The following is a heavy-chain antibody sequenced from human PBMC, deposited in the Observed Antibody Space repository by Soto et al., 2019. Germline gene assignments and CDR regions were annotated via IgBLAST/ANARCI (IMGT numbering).Heavy chain of an antibody. CDR3: XXXXXLXRLDS. Sequence: EVQLVESGGGLVQPGESLRLSCAASGLTFRSYWMHWVRQAPGKGLVWVSRINTDGSVAMYVYSVKGRFTISRDNAKXXXXXXXXXXXXXXXXXXXXXXXXXLXRLDSWGQGTLVTVSS. CDR1: GLTFRSYW. CDR2: INTDGSVA. J-gene: IGHJ4*02. V-gene: IGHV3-74*03.